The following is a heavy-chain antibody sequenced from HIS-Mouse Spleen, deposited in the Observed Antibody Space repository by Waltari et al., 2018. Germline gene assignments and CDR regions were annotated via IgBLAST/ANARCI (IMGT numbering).Heavy chain of an antibody. CDR1: GFTFSSYG. V-gene: IGHV3-33*06. CDR2: IWYDGSNK. CDR3: AKGGLMVYAIGDY. D-gene: IGHD2-8*01. Sequence: QVQLVESGGGVVQPGRSLRLSCAASGFTFSSYGMHWFRQAPGKGLEWVAVIWYDGSNKYYADSVKGRFTISRDNSKNTLYLQMNSLRAEDTAVYYCAKGGLMVYAIGDYWGQGTLVTVSS. J-gene: IGHJ4*02.